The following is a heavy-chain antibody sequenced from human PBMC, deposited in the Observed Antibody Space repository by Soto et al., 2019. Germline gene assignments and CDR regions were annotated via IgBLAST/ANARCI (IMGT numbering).Heavy chain of an antibody. CDR2: IYHSGST. V-gene: IGHV4-30-2*01. J-gene: IGHJ5*02. Sequence: TLSLTCAVSGGSISSGGYSWSWIRQPPGKGLEWIGYIYHSGSTYYNPSLKSRVTISVDRSKNQFSLKLSSVTAADTAVYYCARGAHYDFCSGPEVEDWFDPWGQGTQVTVSS. D-gene: IGHD3-3*01. CDR1: GGSISSGGYS. CDR3: ARGAHYDFCSGPEVEDWFDP.